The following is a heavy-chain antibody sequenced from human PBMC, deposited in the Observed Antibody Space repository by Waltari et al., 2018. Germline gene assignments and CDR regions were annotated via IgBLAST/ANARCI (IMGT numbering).Heavy chain of an antibody. CDR2: TIPSVGTE. D-gene: IGHD6-19*01. J-gene: IGHJ6*02. CDR1: GGAFTNFV. Sequence: QEQLVQSGAEVKKPGSSVKVSCKASGGAFTNFVINWVRPAPGQGLEWMGGTIPSVGTENCAQKFKGRGTLTAEEFTGTAYMELSSLRTEDTAVYYCARDFDYIPVSGSYYYYGMDVWGQGTKVTVSS. V-gene: IGHV1-69*01. CDR3: ARDFDYIPVSGSYYYYGMDV.